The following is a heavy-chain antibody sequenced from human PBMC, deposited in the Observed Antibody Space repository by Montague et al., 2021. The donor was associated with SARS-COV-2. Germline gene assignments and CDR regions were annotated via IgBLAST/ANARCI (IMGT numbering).Heavy chain of an antibody. V-gene: IGHV4-59*02. Sequence: SETLSLTCTVSGDSVSHDFWTWIRQPPGEGLEWIGYVYYSRSSSYNPSLRGRVSISVDTSKNQFSLRLSTVTAADTAICYCVREPAPRGSVSFFDSWGQGTLVAVSS. CDR3: VREPAPRGSVSFFDS. CDR2: VYYSRSS. D-gene: IGHD1-26*01. CDR1: GDSVSHDF. J-gene: IGHJ5*01.